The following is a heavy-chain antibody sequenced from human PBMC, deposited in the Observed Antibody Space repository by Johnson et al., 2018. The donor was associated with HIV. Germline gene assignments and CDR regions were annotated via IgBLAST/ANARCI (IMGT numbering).Heavy chain of an antibody. V-gene: IGHV3-30*04. Sequence: QVQLVESGGGVVQPGGSLRLSCAASGFTFSSYAVHWVRQAPGKGLEWVALISYGGKNKYYADSVTGRFTISRDNSKNTLYLQMNSLRAEDTAVYYCARVIDQYFDSILDDAFDIWGQGTLVTVSS. J-gene: IGHJ3*02. CDR1: GFTFSSYA. CDR2: ISYGGKNK. D-gene: IGHD3-22*01. CDR3: ARVIDQYFDSILDDAFDI.